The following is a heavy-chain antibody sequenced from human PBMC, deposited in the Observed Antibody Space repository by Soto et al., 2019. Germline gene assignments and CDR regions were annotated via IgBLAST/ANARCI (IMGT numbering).Heavy chain of an antibody. J-gene: IGHJ4*02. CDR3: ARGGGGSYSSGDY. CDR1: GGSFSGYY. V-gene: IGHV4-34*01. D-gene: IGHD1-26*01. Sequence: SETLSLTCAVYGGSFSGYYWSWIRQPPGKGLEWIGKINHSGNTNYNPSLKSRVTISVDTSKNQFSLKLSSVTAADTAVYYCARGGGGSYSSGDYWGQGTLVTVSS. CDR2: INHSGNT.